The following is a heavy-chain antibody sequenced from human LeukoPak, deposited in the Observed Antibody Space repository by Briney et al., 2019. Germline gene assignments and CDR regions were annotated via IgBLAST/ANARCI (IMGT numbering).Heavy chain of an antibody. V-gene: IGHV3-48*03. Sequence: GGSLRLSCAASGFTFSSYELNWVRQAPGKGLEWVSYISSGSTIYYADSVKGRFTISRDNSKNTLYLQMNSLRAEDTAVYYCAKDWGWQQPNWFDPWGQGTRVSVSS. CDR1: GFTFSSYE. D-gene: IGHD6-13*01. CDR3: AKDWGWQQPNWFDP. CDR2: ISSGSTI. J-gene: IGHJ5*02.